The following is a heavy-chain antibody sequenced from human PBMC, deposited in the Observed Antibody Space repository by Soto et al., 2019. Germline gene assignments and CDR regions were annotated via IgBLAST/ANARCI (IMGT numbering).Heavy chain of an antibody. Sequence: GGSLRLSCAASGFTFDDYAMHWVRQAPGKGLEWVSGISWNSGSLGYADSVKGRFTISRDNAKNSLYLQMNSLRAEDTALYYCAKGPLWFGELLYVAFDIWGRGTMVTVSS. CDR2: ISWNSGSL. CDR1: GFTFDDYA. CDR3: AKGPLWFGELLYVAFDI. J-gene: IGHJ3*02. V-gene: IGHV3-9*01. D-gene: IGHD3-10*01.